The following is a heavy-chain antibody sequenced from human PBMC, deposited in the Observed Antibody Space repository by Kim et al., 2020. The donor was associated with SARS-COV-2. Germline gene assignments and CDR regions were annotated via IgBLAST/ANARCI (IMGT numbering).Heavy chain of an antibody. Sequence: GGSLRLTCAASGFTFSSYSMNWVRQAPGKGLEWVSSISSSSSYIYYADSVKGRFTISRDNAKNSLYLQMNSLRAEDTAVYYCAREPPGTTVVPYYGMDVWGQGTTVTVSS. CDR1: GFTFSSYS. CDR3: AREPPGTTVVPYYGMDV. CDR2: ISSSSSYI. V-gene: IGHV3-21*01. D-gene: IGHD4-17*01. J-gene: IGHJ6*02.